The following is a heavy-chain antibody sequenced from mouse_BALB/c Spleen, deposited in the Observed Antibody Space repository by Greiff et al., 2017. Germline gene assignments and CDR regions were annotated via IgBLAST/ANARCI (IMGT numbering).Heavy chain of an antibody. CDR1: GYAFTNYL. Sequence: QVQLQQSGAELVRPGTSVTVSCKASGYAFTNYLIEWVKQRPGQGLEWIGVINPGSGGTNYNEKFKGKATLTADKSSSTAYMQLSSLTSDDSAVYFCARSQLGLPPFAYWGQGTLVTVSA. CDR2: INPGSGGT. V-gene: IGHV1-54*01. D-gene: IGHD3-1*01. J-gene: IGHJ3*01. CDR3: ARSQLGLPPFAY.